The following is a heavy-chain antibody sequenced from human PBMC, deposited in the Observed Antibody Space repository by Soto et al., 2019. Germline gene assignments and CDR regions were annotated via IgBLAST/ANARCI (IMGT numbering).Heavy chain of an antibody. Sequence: ASVKVSCKASGYTFTSYYMHWVRQAPGQGLEWMGIINPSGGSTSYAQKFQGRVTMTRDTSTSTVYMELSSLRSEDTAVYYCARVGVRAGTVNYFDYWGQGTLVTV. J-gene: IGHJ4*02. V-gene: IGHV1-46*01. CDR3: ARVGVRAGTVNYFDY. D-gene: IGHD6-13*01. CDR2: INPSGGST. CDR1: GYTFTSYY.